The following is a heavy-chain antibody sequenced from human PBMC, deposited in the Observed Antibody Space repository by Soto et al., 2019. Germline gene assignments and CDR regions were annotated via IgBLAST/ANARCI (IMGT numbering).Heavy chain of an antibody. D-gene: IGHD5-18*01. J-gene: IGHJ4*02. CDR3: ARGIQLWKSEEFGRIGYFDY. CDR2: INHSGST. V-gene: IGHV4-34*01. Sequence: KPSETLSLTCAVYGGSFSGYYWSWIRQPPGKGLEWIGEINHSGSTNYNPSLRSRVTISVDTSKNQFSLKLSSVTAADTAVYYCARGIQLWKSEEFGRIGYFDYWGQGTLVTVSS. CDR1: GGSFSGYY.